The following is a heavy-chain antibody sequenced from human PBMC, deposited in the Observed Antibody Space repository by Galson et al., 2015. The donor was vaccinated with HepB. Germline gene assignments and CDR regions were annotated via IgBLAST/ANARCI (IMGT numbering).Heavy chain of an antibody. J-gene: IGHJ4*02. V-gene: IGHV6-1*01. CDR3: ARGTMSAAASPFDY. Sequence: CAISGDSVSSNSVAWNWTRQSPSRGLDWLGRTYYRSEWYNDYAESVNSRITINPDTSKNQFSLHLSSVTPDDTAVYYCARGTMSAAASPFDYWGQGILVDVSS. D-gene: IGHD6-13*01. CDR2: TYYRSEWYN. CDR1: GDSVSSNSVA.